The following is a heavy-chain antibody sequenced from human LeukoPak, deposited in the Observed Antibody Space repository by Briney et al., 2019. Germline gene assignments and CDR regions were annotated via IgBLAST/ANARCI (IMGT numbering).Heavy chain of an antibody. CDR1: GGSISSYH. V-gene: IGHV4-4*07. D-gene: IGHD1-26*01. J-gene: IGHJ3*02. Sequence: SETLSLTCTVSGGSISSYHWSWVRQTAGKGLEWIGRIYTNGNTNNNPSLKSRVTMSLDPSKNQFSMKLSSVTAADTAVYFCARAFALYSAASGATFDIWGQGTVVTVSS. CDR3: ARAFALYSAASGATFDI. CDR2: IYTNGNT.